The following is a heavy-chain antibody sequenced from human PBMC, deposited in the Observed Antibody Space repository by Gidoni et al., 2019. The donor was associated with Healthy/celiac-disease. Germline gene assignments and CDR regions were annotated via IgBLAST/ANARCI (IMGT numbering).Heavy chain of an antibody. CDR2: ISSSSSYI. Sequence: EVQLVESGGGLVKPGGSLRLSCAASGFTFSSYRMNWVRQAPGKGLEWVSSISSSSSYIYYADSVKGRFTISRDNAKNSLYLQMNSLRAEDTAVYYCARDPGLGEYDSRRGNWFDPWGQGTLVTVSS. CDR3: ARDPGLGEYDSRRGNWFDP. J-gene: IGHJ5*02. CDR1: GFTFSSYR. D-gene: IGHD3-22*01. V-gene: IGHV3-21*01.